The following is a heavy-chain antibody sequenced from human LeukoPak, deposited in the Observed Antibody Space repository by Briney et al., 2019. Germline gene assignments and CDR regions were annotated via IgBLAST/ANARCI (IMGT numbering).Heavy chain of an antibody. CDR2: ISYDGSNK. D-gene: IGHD3-22*01. Sequence: PGGSLRLSCAASGFTFSSYAMHWVRQAPGKGLEWVAVISYDGSNKYYADSVKGRFTISRDNSKNTLYLQMNSLRAEDTAVYYCARDTYDSSGYYPPDAFDIWGQGTMVTVSS. J-gene: IGHJ3*02. CDR3: ARDTYDSSGYYPPDAFDI. V-gene: IGHV3-30-3*01. CDR1: GFTFSSYA.